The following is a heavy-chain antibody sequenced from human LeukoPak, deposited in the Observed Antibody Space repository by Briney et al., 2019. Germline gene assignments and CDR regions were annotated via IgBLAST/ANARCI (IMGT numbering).Heavy chain of an antibody. Sequence: PGGSLRLSCAASGFTFSSYAMHWVRQAPGKGLEWVAVISYDGSNKYYANSVKSRFTISRDNSKNTLYLQMNSLRAEDTAVYYCAREMITNQWLREVSLDYWGQGTLVTVSS. CDR3: AREMITNQWLREVSLDY. D-gene: IGHD6-19*01. J-gene: IGHJ4*02. V-gene: IGHV3-30-3*01. CDR2: ISYDGSNK. CDR1: GFTFSSYA.